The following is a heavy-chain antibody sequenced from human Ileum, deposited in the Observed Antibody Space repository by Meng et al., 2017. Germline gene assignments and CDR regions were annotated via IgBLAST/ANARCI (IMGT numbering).Heavy chain of an antibody. CDR2: ISSSGSSI. J-gene: IGHJ4*02. CDR3: AREESYDRLDC. CDR1: EFTFNTYE. D-gene: IGHD3-16*01. V-gene: IGHV3-48*03. Sequence: GESLKISCAASEFTFNTYEMNWVRQAPGKGLEWVSYISSSGSSISYADSVKGRFTISRDNAKNSLYLQMNSLRAEDTAVYYCAREESYDRLDCWGQGTLVTVSS.